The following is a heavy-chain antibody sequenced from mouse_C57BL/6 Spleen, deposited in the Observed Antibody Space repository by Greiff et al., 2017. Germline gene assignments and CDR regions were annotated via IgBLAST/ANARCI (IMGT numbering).Heavy chain of an antibody. CDR2: IYPGDGDT. V-gene: IGHV1-82*01. J-gene: IGHJ3*01. Sequence: QVQLKESGPELVKPGASVKISCKASGYAFSSSWMNWVKQRPGKGLEWIGRIYPGDGDTNYNGKFKGKATLTADKSSSTAYMQLSSLTSEDSAVYFCARENYYGSTDEGFAYWGQGTLVTVSA. CDR1: GYAFSSSW. D-gene: IGHD1-1*01. CDR3: ARENYYGSTDEGFAY.